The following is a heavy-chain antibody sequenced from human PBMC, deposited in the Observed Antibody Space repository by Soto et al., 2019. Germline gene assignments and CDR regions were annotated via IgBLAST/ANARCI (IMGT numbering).Heavy chain of an antibody. CDR1: GFSLSTSGVG. CDR3: AHSTNAFDI. V-gene: IGHV2-5*01. CDR2: IYWYADK. D-gene: IGHD1-1*01. J-gene: IGHJ3*02. Sequence: QITLKEAGPTLVKPTQTLTLTCTFSGFSLSTSGVGVGWIRQPPVKALEWLALIYWYADKRYSPSLKSRLTITKDTSESLVVLTMANMDPVDTATYYCAHSTNAFDICGQGTMVTVSS.